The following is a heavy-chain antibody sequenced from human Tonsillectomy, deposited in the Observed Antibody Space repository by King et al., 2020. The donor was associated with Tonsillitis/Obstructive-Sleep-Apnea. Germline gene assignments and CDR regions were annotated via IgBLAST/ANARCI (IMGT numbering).Heavy chain of an antibody. V-gene: IGHV3-49*05. D-gene: IGHD4-23*01. J-gene: IGHJ3*02. CDR2: IRSKAYGGTT. CDR3: TRAQTTVVTPGAGVI. CDR1: GFTFGDYA. Sequence: DVQLVESGGGLVKPGRSLRLSCTASGFTFGDYAMSWFRQAPGKGLEWVGFIRSKAYGGTTEYAASVKGRFTISRDDSKSIAYLQMNSLKTEDTAVYYCTRAQTTVVTPGAGVIWGQGTMVTVSS.